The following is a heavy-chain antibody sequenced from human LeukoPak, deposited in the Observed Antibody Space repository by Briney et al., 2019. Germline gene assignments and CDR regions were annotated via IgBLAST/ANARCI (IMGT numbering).Heavy chain of an antibody. CDR3: TGNYYGSGSYADFDY. J-gene: IGHJ4*02. Sequence: GGPLRLSCAASGFTFSGSALHWVRQASGKGLEWVGRIRSTANGYATAYAASVKGRFTISRDDSKNTAYLQMDSLKTEDTAVYYCTGNYYGSGSYADFDYWGQGTLVTVPS. V-gene: IGHV3-73*01. CDR2: IRSTANGYAT. CDR1: GFTFSGSA. D-gene: IGHD3-10*01.